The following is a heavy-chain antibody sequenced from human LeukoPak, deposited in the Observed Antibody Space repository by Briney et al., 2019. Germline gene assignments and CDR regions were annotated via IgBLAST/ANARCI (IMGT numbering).Heavy chain of an antibody. Sequence: AGSLTLSCAASGFTFTSYWMHWVRQAPGKGLVWVSRINTDGSTTSYADSVKGRFTISRDNAKNTLYLQMNSLRAEDTAVYYCARPSGSYPWFDPWGQGTLVTVSS. D-gene: IGHD1-26*01. J-gene: IGHJ5*02. CDR3: ARPSGSYPWFDP. V-gene: IGHV3-74*01. CDR2: INTDGSTT. CDR1: GFTFTSYW.